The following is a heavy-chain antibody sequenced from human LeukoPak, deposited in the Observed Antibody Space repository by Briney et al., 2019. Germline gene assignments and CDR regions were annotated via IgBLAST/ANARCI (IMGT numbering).Heavy chain of an antibody. D-gene: IGHD3-3*01. Sequence: GASVNVSCKASGGTFSSYAISWVRQAPGQGLEWMGGIIPIFGTANYAQKFQGRVTITTDESTSTAYMELSSLRSEDTAVYYCARDRPSIYYDFWSGYMDVWGKGTTVTVSS. V-gene: IGHV1-69*05. J-gene: IGHJ6*03. CDR1: GGTFSSYA. CDR3: ARDRPSIYYDFWSGYMDV. CDR2: IIPIFGTA.